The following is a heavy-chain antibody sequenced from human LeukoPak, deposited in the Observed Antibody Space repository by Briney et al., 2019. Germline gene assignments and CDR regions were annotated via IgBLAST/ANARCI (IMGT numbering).Heavy chain of an antibody. V-gene: IGHV3-11*03. Sequence: PWGSLRLSCAASGFTFSAYYMRRTRQSTVKWLDLISYISSSSSYTNYADSVKGRFPISRDNAKNSLYLQMNSLRAEDTAVYFFVKAKDGIRYFDWYNWFDPWGQGTLVTVSS. D-gene: IGHD3-9*01. CDR3: VKAKDGIRYFDWYNWFDP. J-gene: IGHJ5*02. CDR2: ISSSSSYT. CDR1: GFTFSAYY.